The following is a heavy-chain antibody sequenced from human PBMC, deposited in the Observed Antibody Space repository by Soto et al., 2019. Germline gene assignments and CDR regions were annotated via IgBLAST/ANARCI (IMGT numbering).Heavy chain of an antibody. CDR2: ISGGGDTT. CDR1: GFTFNNYA. J-gene: IGHJ4*02. D-gene: IGHD3-10*01. Sequence: EVQLLESGGGLVQPGGSLRLSCAASGFTFNNYAMTWVRQAPGKGLEWVSAISGGGDTTSYADSVKGRFTVSSDGSKNTLYLQMSSLRAEDTALYYCAKGRGGSGSLTPRVDVWGQGTLVTVSS. CDR3: AKGRGGSGSLTPRVDV. V-gene: IGHV3-23*01.